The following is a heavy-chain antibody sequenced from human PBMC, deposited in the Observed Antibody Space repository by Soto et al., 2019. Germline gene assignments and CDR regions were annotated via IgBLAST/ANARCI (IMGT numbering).Heavy chain of an antibody. V-gene: IGHV3-11*01. J-gene: IGHJ5*02. CDR2: TSNSGNSV. CDR1: GFTLNDFF. CDR3: ARNTFNWFDP. Sequence: QVQLVESGGDLVKPGGSLRLSCAASGFTLNDFFMTWIRQAPGRGPEWVASTSNSGNSVYYADSVKGRFTVSRDNAQNTLTLQMTDLRVDDTAVYYCARNTFNWFDPWGQGTLVTVSS.